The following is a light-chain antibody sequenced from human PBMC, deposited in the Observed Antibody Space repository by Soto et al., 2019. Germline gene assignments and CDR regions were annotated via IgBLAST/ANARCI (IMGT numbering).Light chain of an antibody. CDR2: AAS. J-gene: IGKJ3*01. CDR1: QGISSH. V-gene: IGKV1-9*01. Sequence: DIQLTQSPAFLSASIGDRVTITCRASQGISSHLAWYQQKPGKAPKLLIYAASTLQSGVPSRFSGSGSGTEVILTIISRQPPDFSVYYYQQLHSYHRTLGPGTRVDIK. CDR3: QQLHSYHRT.